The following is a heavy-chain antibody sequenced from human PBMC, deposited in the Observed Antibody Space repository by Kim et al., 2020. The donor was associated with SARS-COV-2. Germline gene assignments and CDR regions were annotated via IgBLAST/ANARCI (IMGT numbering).Heavy chain of an antibody. J-gene: IGHJ4*02. D-gene: IGHD3-9*01. CDR3: AKGQDITIFRPNDY. CDR1: GFTFSSYA. Sequence: GGSLRLSCAASGFTFSSYAMSWVRQAPGKGLEWVSAISGSGGSTYYADSVKGRFTISRDNSKNTLYLQMNSLRAEDTAVYYCAKGQDITIFRPNDYWGQGTLVTVSS. V-gene: IGHV3-23*01. CDR2: ISGSGGST.